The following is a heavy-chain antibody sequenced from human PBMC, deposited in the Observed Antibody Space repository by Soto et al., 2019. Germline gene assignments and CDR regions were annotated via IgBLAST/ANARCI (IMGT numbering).Heavy chain of an antibody. CDR2: ISYDGSNK. CDR3: ARDYAGYYYYYGMDV. Sequence: QVQLVESGGGVVQPGRSLRLSCAASGFTFSSYAMHWVRQAPGKGLEWVAVISYDGSNKYYADSVKGRFTISRDNSKNTLYLQMNSLRAEDTAVYYCARDYAGYYYYYGMDVWGQGTTVTVSS. J-gene: IGHJ6*02. D-gene: IGHD2-2*01. V-gene: IGHV3-30-3*01. CDR1: GFTFSSYA.